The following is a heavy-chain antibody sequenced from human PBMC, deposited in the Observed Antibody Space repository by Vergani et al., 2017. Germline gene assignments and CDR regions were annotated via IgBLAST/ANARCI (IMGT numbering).Heavy chain of an antibody. V-gene: IGHV1-46*01. CDR3: ARAIVAYYDFWSGYYPYYFDY. Sequence: QVQLVQSGAEVKKPGASVKVSCKASGYTFTSYYMHWVRQAPGQGLEWMGIINPSGGSTSYAQKFQGRVTMTRDTSTSTDYMELSSLRSEDTAVYYCARAIVAYYDFWSGYYPYYFDYWGQGTLVTVSS. CDR2: INPSGGST. J-gene: IGHJ4*02. D-gene: IGHD3-3*01. CDR1: GYTFTSYY.